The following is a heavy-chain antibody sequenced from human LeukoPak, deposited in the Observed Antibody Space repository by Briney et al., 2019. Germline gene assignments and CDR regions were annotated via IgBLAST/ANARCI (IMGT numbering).Heavy chain of an antibody. CDR3: ARGGDFWSEKTTLFDY. J-gene: IGHJ4*02. CDR1: GYTFTGYY. V-gene: IGHV1-2*02. D-gene: IGHD3-3*01. Sequence: GASVKVSCKASGYTFTGYYMHWVRQAPGQGFEWMGWINPNSGGTNYAQKFQGRVTMTRDTSISTAYMELSRLRSDDTAVYYCARGGDFWSEKTTLFDYWGQGTLVTVSS. CDR2: INPNSGGT.